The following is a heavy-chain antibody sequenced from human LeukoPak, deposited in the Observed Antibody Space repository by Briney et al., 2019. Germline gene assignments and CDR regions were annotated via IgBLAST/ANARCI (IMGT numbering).Heavy chain of an antibody. V-gene: IGHV3-21*01. CDR3: ARDLEYSSSSGGWFDP. D-gene: IGHD6-6*01. J-gene: IGHJ5*02. Sequence: GGSLRLSCAASGFTFSSYSMNWVRQAPGKGLEWVSSISSSSSYIYYADSVKGRFTISRDNAKNSLYLQMNSLRAEDTAVYYCARDLEYSSSSGGWFDPWGQGTLVTVSS. CDR1: GFTFSSYS. CDR2: ISSSSSYI.